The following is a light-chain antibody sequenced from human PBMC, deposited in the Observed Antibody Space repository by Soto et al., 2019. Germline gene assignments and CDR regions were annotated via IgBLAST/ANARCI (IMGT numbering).Light chain of an antibody. CDR1: NSDVGGYNY. J-gene: IGLJ2*01. CDR3: SSYTSSSTLV. V-gene: IGLV2-14*03. CDR2: DVT. Sequence: QSALTQPASVPGSPGQSITISCTGTNSDVGGYNYVSWYQQHPGKAPKLMIYDVTNRPSGVSDRFSGSKSGNTASLTISGLQAEDEADYYCSSYTSSSTLVFGGGTKLTVL.